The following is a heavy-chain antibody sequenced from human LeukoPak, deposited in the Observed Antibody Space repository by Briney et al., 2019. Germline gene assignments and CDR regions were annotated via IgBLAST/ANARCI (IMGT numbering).Heavy chain of an antibody. J-gene: IGHJ4*02. CDR2: ISRSGGTI. CDR1: GFTFSLYE. Sequence: GGSLRLSCAASGFTFSLYEVNWVRQAPGKGLEWISYISRSGGTIYYADSVKGRFTTSRDNAKNSLYLQMNSPRVEDTAVYYCARDSFSSGWFLFDYWGQGALVTVSS. D-gene: IGHD6-19*01. CDR3: ARDSFSSGWFLFDY. V-gene: IGHV3-48*03.